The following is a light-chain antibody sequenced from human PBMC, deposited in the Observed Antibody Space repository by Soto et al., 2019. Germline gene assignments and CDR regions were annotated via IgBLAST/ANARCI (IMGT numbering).Light chain of an antibody. Sequence: DIQLTQSPSFLSASVVDRVTITCRASQGISNDLGWYQQKPGLAPKRLISAASTLQSGVPSRFRGSGSGTEFSLTISGLQTEDIATYYCLQHHSYPWTFGQGTKVDIK. CDR2: AAS. V-gene: IGKV1-17*01. CDR3: LQHHSYPWT. J-gene: IGKJ1*01. CDR1: QGISND.